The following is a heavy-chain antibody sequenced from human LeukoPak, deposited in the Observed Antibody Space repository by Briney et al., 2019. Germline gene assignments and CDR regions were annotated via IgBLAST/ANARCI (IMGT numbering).Heavy chain of an antibody. J-gene: IGHJ4*02. CDR3: AGRGDGRLYYFDH. CDR1: GFTFSNYC. D-gene: IGHD5-24*01. V-gene: IGHV3-7*05. CDR2: IKQDGGEK. Sequence: GGSLTLSCAASGFTFSNYCMSWVRQAPGKGLEWVANIKQDGGEKYYVDSEKGRFTISRDNAKNSLYLQMNSLRADDTAVYYCAGRGDGRLYYFDHWGRGTLVSVSS.